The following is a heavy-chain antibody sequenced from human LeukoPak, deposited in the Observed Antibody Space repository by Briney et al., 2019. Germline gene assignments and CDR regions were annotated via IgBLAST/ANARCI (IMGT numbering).Heavy chain of an antibody. CDR2: IIHSGRT. CDR1: GGSISSGGYY. Sequence: PSQTLSLTCTVSGGSISSGGYYWSWIRQHPGMGLEWIGEIIHSGRTNYNPSLTSRVSISVDTSKNQFSLELSSVTAADTAVYYCARGILVTVYAAFDYWGQGTLVTVSS. J-gene: IGHJ4*02. CDR3: ARGILVTVYAAFDY. D-gene: IGHD2-2*01. V-gene: IGHV4-31*03.